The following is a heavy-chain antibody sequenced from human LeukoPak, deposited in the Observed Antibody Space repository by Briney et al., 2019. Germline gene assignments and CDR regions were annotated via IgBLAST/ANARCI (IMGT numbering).Heavy chain of an antibody. J-gene: IGHJ4*02. D-gene: IGHD6-6*01. V-gene: IGHV3-23*01. Sequence: PGGSLRLSCAASGFTFSSYAMSWVRQAPGKGLEWVSAISGSGGSTYYADSVKGRFTISGDNSRNTLYLQMNSLRAKDTAVYYCAKDQSSSSFGYWGQGTLVTVSS. CDR3: AKDQSSSSFGY. CDR1: GFTFSSYA. CDR2: ISGSGGST.